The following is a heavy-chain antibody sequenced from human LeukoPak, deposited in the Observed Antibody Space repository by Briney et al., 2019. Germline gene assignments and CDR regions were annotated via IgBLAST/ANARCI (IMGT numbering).Heavy chain of an antibody. CDR2: IYSGGST. CDR3: ARLYCSGGSCYSYYYYYMDV. Sequence: GGSLRLSCAASGFTVSSNYMSWVRQAPGKGLEWVSVIYSGGSTFYADSVRGRFTISRDKSKNTLYLQMNSLRAEDTAVYYCARLYCSGGSCYSYYYYYMDVWGKGTTVTVSS. CDR1: GFTVSSNY. D-gene: IGHD2-15*01. J-gene: IGHJ6*03. V-gene: IGHV3-53*01.